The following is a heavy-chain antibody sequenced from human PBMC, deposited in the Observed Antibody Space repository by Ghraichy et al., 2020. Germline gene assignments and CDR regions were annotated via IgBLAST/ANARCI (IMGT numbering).Heavy chain of an antibody. CDR3: AKEPKYCTSTNCPFDY. CDR2: ISGSGGPT. D-gene: IGHD2-2*01. Sequence: LSLTCAASGSTFTTFPMSWVRQAPGKGLEWVSTISGSGGPTYYADSVKGRFTISRDNSKNTLYLLMNSLRAEDTAVYYCAKEPKYCTSTNCPFDYWGQGTLVTVSS. CDR1: GSTFTTFP. V-gene: IGHV3-23*01. J-gene: IGHJ4*02.